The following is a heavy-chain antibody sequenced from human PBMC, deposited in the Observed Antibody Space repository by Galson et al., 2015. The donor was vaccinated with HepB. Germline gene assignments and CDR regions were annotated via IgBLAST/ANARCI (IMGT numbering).Heavy chain of an antibody. D-gene: IGHD3-22*01. CDR1: GGSISSSSYY. V-gene: IGHV4-39*07. Sequence: LSLTCTVSGGSISSSSYYWGWIRQPPGKGLEWIGSIYYSGSTYYNPSLKSRVTISVDTSKNQFSLKLSSVTAADTAVYYCARAYSNSPYDSSGYYYDVDFDYWGQGTLVTVSS. CDR2: IYYSGST. CDR3: ARAYSNSPYDSSGYYYDVDFDY. J-gene: IGHJ4*02.